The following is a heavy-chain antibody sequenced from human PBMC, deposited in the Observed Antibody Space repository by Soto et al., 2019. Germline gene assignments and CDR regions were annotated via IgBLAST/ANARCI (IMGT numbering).Heavy chain of an antibody. CDR2: ISYDGSNK. V-gene: IGHV3-30-3*01. J-gene: IGHJ6*02. Sequence: QVQLVESGGGVVQPGRSLRLSCAASGFTFSSYAMHWVRQAPGKGLEWVAVISYDGSNKYYADSVKGRFTISRDNSKNTLYLQMNSLRAEDTAVYYCAREMTTVTTIDYYYGMDVWGQGTTVTVSS. D-gene: IGHD4-17*01. CDR1: GFTFSSYA. CDR3: AREMTTVTTIDYYYGMDV.